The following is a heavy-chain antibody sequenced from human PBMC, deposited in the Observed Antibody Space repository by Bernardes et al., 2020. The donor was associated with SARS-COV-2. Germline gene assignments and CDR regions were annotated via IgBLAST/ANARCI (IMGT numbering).Heavy chain of an antibody. D-gene: IGHD6-13*01. CDR3: ARRAYSSSWYGAGGWFDP. CDR2: INHSGST. V-gene: IGHV4-34*01. Sequence: TLSLTCAVYGGSFSGYYWSWIRQPPGKGLEWIGEINHSGSTNYNPSLKSRVTISVDTSKNQFSLKLSSVTAADTAVYYCARRAYSSSWYGAGGWFDPWGQGTLVTVSS. CDR1: GGSFSGYY. J-gene: IGHJ5*02.